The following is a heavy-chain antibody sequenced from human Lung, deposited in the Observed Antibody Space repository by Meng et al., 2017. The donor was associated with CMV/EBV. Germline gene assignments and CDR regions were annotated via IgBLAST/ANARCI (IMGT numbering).Heavy chain of an antibody. Sequence: GESLKISCAASGFTFGFYWMHWVRQAPGKGLVWVSRTNNDGSSKNYADSVKGRFTISRDNAKNMLYLQMNSLRAEDTAVYYCARDSYYQDAFDIWGQG. D-gene: IGHD3-10*01. CDR1: GFTFGFYW. CDR3: ARDSYYQDAFDI. J-gene: IGHJ3*02. CDR2: TNNDGSSK. V-gene: IGHV3-74*01.